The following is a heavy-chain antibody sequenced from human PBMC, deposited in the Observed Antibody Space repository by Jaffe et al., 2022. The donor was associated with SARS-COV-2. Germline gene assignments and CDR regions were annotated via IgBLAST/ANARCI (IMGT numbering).Heavy chain of an antibody. CDR3: AKDKPETGDFDY. CDR2: ISYDGSNK. J-gene: IGHJ4*02. V-gene: IGHV3-30*18. CDR1: GFTFSSYG. Sequence: QVQLVESGGGVVQPGRSLRLSCAASGFTFSSYGMHWVRQAPGKGLEWVAVISYDGSNKYYADSVKGRFTISRDNSKNTLYLQMNSLRAEDTAVYYCAKDKPETGDFDYWGQGTLVTVSS. D-gene: IGHD7-27*01.